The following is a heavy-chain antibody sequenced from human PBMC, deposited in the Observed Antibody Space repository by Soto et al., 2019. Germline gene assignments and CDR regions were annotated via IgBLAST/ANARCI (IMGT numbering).Heavy chain of an antibody. D-gene: IGHD2-2*01. CDR2: IRYDGSNK. Sequence: QVQLVESGGGVVQPGRSLRLSCAASGFTFSSYGMHWVRQAPGKGLEWVAVIRYDGSNKYYADSVKGRFTISRDNSKNTRYLQMNSLRAEDTAVYYCARALNCSSTSCPIYYYGMDVWGQGTTVTVSS. J-gene: IGHJ6*02. CDR1: GFTFSSYG. V-gene: IGHV3-33*01. CDR3: ARALNCSSTSCPIYYYGMDV.